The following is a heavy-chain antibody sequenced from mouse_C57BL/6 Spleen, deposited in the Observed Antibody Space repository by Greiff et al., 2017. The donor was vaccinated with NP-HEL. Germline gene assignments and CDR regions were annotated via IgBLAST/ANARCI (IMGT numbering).Heavy chain of an antibody. D-gene: IGHD1-1*01. J-gene: IGHJ1*03. CDR1: GYAFTNYL. V-gene: IGHV1-54*01. CDR3: ARSRPNYYGSSYGYFDV. CDR2: INPGSGGT. Sequence: VQLQQSGAELVRPGTSVKVSCKASGYAFTNYLIEWVKQRPGQGLEWIGVINPGSGGTNYNEKFKGKATLTADKSSSTAYMQLSSLTSEDSAVYFCARSRPNYYGSSYGYFDVWGTGTTVTVSS.